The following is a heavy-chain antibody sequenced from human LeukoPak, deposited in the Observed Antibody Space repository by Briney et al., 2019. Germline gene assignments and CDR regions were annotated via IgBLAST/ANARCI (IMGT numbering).Heavy chain of an antibody. D-gene: IGHD3-9*01. J-gene: IGHJ4*02. CDR3: ARGYFY. CDR1: GVSISNYH. V-gene: IGHV4-4*08. Sequence: SETLSLTCIVSGVSISNYHWSWIRQPPGKGLEWIGYIYNSGRTSYNPYFKGRVSISADMPRNQVSLRLTSVTAADTAVYYCARGYFYWGQGVLVTVSS. CDR2: IYNSGRT.